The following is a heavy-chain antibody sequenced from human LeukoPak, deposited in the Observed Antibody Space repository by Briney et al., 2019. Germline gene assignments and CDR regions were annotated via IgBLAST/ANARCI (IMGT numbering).Heavy chain of an antibody. CDR2: ISAYNGNT. Sequence: ASVKVSCKASGYTFRSFGICWVRQAPGQGLEGMGYISAYNGNTNYAQKLQCRVTMTTDTSTSTAYMELRSLRSDDASVYYCARAIGGSEFFDYWGQRTLVTVSS. CDR3: ARAIGGSEFFDY. V-gene: IGHV1-18*01. CDR1: GYTFRSFG. D-gene: IGHD3-10*01. J-gene: IGHJ4*02.